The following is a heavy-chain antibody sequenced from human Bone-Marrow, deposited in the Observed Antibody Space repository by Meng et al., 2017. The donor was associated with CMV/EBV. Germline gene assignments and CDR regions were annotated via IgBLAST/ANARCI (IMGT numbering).Heavy chain of an antibody. J-gene: IGHJ5*02. CDR2: IYYSGST. D-gene: IGHD3-3*01. Sequence: GSLRLSCTVSGGSVSSGSYYWSWIRQPPGKGLEWIGYIYYSGSTNYNPSLKSRVTISVDTSKNQFSLKLSSVTAADTAVDYCARAWYYDFWSGRNWFDPWGQGTLVTVSS. CDR3: ARAWYYDFWSGRNWFDP. CDR1: GGSVSSGSYY. V-gene: IGHV4-61*01.